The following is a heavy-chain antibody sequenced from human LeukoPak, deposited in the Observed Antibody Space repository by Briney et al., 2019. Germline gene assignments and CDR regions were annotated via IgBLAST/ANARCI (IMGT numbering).Heavy chain of an antibody. CDR2: ISGSGGST. CDR1: GFTFSSYA. V-gene: IGHV3-23*01. Sequence: GGSLRLSCAASGFTFSSYAMSWVRQAPGKGLEWVSAISGSGGSTYYADSVKGRFTISRGNSKNTLYLQMNSLRAEDTAVYYCVRTRNDYGDPYDAFDIWAKGQWSPSLQ. D-gene: IGHD4-17*01. CDR3: VRTRNDYGDPYDAFDI. J-gene: IGHJ3*02.